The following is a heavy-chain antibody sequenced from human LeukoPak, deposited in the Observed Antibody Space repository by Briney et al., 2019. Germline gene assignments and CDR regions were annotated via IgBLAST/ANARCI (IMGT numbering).Heavy chain of an antibody. CDR3: ARGYDSNLDYYYYMDV. V-gene: IGHV3-11*04. CDR2: ISSSGSTI. CDR1: GFTFSDYY. D-gene: IGHD3-16*01. J-gene: IGHJ6*03. Sequence: GGSLRLSCAASGFTFSDYYMSWIRQASGKGLEWVSYISSSGSTIYYADSVKGRFTISRDNSKNTLYVQMNSLRAEDTAVYFCARGYDSNLDYYYYMDVWGKGTTVTVSS.